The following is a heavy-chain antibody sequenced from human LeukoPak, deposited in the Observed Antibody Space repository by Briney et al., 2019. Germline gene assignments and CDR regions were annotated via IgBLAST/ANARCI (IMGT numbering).Heavy chain of an antibody. CDR1: GFNFDSYA. CDR2: ISGGGAKR. V-gene: IGHV3-23*01. D-gene: IGHD3-22*01. Sequence: GGSLRLSCAASGFNFDSYAMNWVRQAPGKGLEWVSFISGGGAKRFYADSVKGRFSISRDNAKNSLYLQMNSLRAEDTAVYYCARRGDDSSGYYYDYWGQGTLVTVSS. J-gene: IGHJ4*02. CDR3: ARRGDDSSGYYYDY.